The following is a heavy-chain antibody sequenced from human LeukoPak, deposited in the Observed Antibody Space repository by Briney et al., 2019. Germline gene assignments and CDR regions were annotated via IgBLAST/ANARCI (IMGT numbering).Heavy chain of an antibody. D-gene: IGHD5/OR15-5a*01. V-gene: IGHV3-43*02. CDR1: GXTFHNYA. CDR3: ARDHVYGGADY. J-gene: IGHJ4*02. CDR2: TSGDGITT. Sequence: GGSLRHSCAASGXTFHNYAIHWVRQAPGKGLEWVSLTSGDGITTYFADSVKGRFTISRDNSKSSLFLQMNSLRTEDTALYYCARDHVYGGADYWGQGTLVTVSS.